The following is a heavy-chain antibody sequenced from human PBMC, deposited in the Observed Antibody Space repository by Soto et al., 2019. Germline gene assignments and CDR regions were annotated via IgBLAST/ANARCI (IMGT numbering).Heavy chain of an antibody. J-gene: IGHJ4*02. CDR2: IIPIFGTA. D-gene: IGHD2-2*01. CDR1: GGTFSSYA. Sequence: SVPVSCQASGGTFSSYAISWVRQAPGQGLEWMGGIIPIFGTANYAQKFQGRVTITADESTSTAYMELSSLRSEDTAVYYCARGGAEYQLLLDYWGQGTLVTVSS. V-gene: IGHV1-69*13. CDR3: ARGGAEYQLLLDY.